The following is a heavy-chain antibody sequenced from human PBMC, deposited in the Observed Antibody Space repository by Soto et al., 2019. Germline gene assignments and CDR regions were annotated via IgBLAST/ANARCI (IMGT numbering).Heavy chain of an antibody. Sequence: GGSLRLSCAASGFTFSSYGMHWVRQAPGKGLEWVAVIWYDGSNKYYADSVKGRFTISRDNSKNTLYLQMNSLRAEDTAVYYCARSGGYYDSSGYYYVVDGAFDIWGQGTMVTVSS. J-gene: IGHJ3*02. V-gene: IGHV3-33*01. CDR3: ARSGGYYDSSGYYYVVDGAFDI. D-gene: IGHD3-22*01. CDR1: GFTFSSYG. CDR2: IWYDGSNK.